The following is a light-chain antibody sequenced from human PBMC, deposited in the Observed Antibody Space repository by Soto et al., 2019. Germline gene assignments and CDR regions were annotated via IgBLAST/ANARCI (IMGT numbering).Light chain of an antibody. Sequence: EIVLTQSPATLSLSPGERATLPCRASQSVSGYLAWYQQRPGQAPRLLIYDASNRATGIPARFSGSGSGTDFTLTISSLEHADFAVYYCQQRSNWPLTFGGGTKVDI. CDR1: QSVSGY. V-gene: IGKV3-11*01. CDR3: QQRSNWPLT. CDR2: DAS. J-gene: IGKJ4*01.